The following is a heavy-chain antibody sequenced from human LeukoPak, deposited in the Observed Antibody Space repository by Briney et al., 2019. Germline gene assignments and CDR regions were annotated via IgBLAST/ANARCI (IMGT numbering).Heavy chain of an antibody. CDR2: INPSGGST. D-gene: IGHD6-6*01. J-gene: IGHJ4*02. V-gene: IGHV1-46*01. CDR1: GYTFTSYY. Sequence: RASVKVSCKASGYTFTSYYMHWVRQAPGQGLEWMGIINPSGGSTSYAQKFQGRVTMTRDTSTSTVYMELSSLRSEDTAVYYCARVPAPGKYSSSSRPDYWGQGTLVTVSS. CDR3: ARVPAPGKYSSSSRPDY.